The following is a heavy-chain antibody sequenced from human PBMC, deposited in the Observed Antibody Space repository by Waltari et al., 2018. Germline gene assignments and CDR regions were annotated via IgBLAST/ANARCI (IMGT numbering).Heavy chain of an antibody. V-gene: IGHV3-74*01. CDR2: INSDGSTT. D-gene: IGHD6-19*01. CDR3: ARAVAGFYFDN. Sequence: EVQLVESGGGLVQPGGSLRLSCAASGFTFNSYWMHWVRQVPGKGLVCVSRINSDGSTTTYADAVKGRLTISRDNAKNTLYLQMNSLRAEDTAVYYCARAVAGFYFDNWGQGALVTVSS. J-gene: IGHJ4*02. CDR1: GFTFNSYW.